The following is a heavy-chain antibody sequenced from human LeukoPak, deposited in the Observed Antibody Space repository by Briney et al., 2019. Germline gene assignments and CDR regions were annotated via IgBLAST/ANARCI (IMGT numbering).Heavy chain of an antibody. CDR3: ARDLYYYDSGASFDDTFDI. Sequence: GASVKVSCKASGHRFTSYGISWVRQAPGQGLEWVGWINPYNGDTNYAQKLQGRVTMTTDTSTSTAYMDLRSLRSDDTAVYYCARDLYYYDSGASFDDTFDIWGQGTTVTVSS. J-gene: IGHJ3*02. V-gene: IGHV1-18*01. D-gene: IGHD3-22*01. CDR1: GHRFTSYG. CDR2: INPYNGDT.